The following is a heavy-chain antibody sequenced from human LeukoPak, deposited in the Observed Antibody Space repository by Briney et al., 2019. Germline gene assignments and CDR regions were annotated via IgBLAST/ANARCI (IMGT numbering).Heavy chain of an antibody. CDR1: GFTFSDYY. Sequence: GGSLRLSCTASGFTFSDYYMSWIRQAPGKGLEWVSYISSSGSTIYHADSVKGRFTISRDNAKNSLYLQMNSLRAEDTAVYYCARPLWFGEPSSGFDYWGQGTLVTVSS. CDR2: ISSSGSTI. V-gene: IGHV3-11*01. J-gene: IGHJ4*02. D-gene: IGHD3-10*01. CDR3: ARPLWFGEPSSGFDY.